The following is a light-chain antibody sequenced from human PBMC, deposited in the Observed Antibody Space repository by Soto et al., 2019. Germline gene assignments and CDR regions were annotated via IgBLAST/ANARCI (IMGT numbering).Light chain of an antibody. V-gene: IGKV3-20*01. J-gene: IGKJ1*01. CDR1: QSVSSNF. CDR3: QQYGTSPRT. Sequence: EIVLTQSPGTLSLSPGEGATLSCRASQSVSSNFLAWYQQKPGQAPRLLIYATSSRATGIPDRFSGSGSGTDFTLTISRLEPEDFAVYYFQQYGTSPRTFGQGTKVEIK. CDR2: ATS.